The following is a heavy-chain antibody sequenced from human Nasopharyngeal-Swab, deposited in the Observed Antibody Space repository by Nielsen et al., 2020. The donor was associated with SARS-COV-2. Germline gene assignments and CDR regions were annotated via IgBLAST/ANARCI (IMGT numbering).Heavy chain of an antibody. J-gene: IGHJ4*02. CDR2: ISSSSSYI. D-gene: IGHD5-12*01. V-gene: IGHV3-21*01. CDR1: GFTVSSYY. CDR3: ARVTGYSGYGCYDY. Sequence: GESLKISCAASGFTVSSYYMNWVRQAPGKGLEWVSSISSSSSYIYYADSVKGRFTISRDNAKNSLYLQMNSLRAEDTAVYYCARVTGYSGYGCYDYWGQGTLVTVSS.